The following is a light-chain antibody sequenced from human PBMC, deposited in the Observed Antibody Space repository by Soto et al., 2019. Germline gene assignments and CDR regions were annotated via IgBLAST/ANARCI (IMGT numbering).Light chain of an antibody. Sequence: ESLLTQSPATLSLSPGEIATLSCRASRSVSMYLAWYQQKPGQAPRLLIYDASNRAPGVPARFSGSGFGTDFTLTISGLDPDDFAVYYCQSRTPWLTCGGGTKVEIK. CDR3: QSRTPWLT. V-gene: IGKV3-11*01. CDR1: RSVSMY. J-gene: IGKJ4*01. CDR2: DAS.